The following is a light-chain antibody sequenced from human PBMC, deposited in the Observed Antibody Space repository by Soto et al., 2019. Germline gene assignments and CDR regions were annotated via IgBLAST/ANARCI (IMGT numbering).Light chain of an antibody. V-gene: IGLV2-14*01. J-gene: IGLJ1*01. Sequence: ALTQPASVSGSPGRSITISCTGTSTDVGRYNYVSWYQQHPGKAPKLMVYDVSNRPSWVSNRFSGSKSGITASLTISGLQAEDEADYYCTSYTSDSTYVFGTGTKVTVL. CDR3: TSYTSDSTYV. CDR2: DVS. CDR1: STDVGRYNY.